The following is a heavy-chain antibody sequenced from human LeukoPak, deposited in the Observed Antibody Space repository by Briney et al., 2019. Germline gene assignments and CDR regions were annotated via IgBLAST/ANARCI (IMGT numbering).Heavy chain of an antibody. J-gene: IGHJ3*02. Sequence: GGSLRLSCAASGFTFSDYYMSWIRQAPGKGLEWVSYISSSGSTIYYADSVKGRFTISRDNAKNSLYLQMNSLRAEDTAVYYCARDTVRITMIVVVEDAFDIWGQGTMVTVSS. D-gene: IGHD3-22*01. CDR2: ISSSGSTI. CDR1: GFTFSDYY. V-gene: IGHV3-11*04. CDR3: ARDTVRITMIVVVEDAFDI.